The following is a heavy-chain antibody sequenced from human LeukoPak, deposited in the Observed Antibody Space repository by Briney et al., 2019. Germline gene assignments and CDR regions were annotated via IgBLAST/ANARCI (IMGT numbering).Heavy chain of an antibody. Sequence: ATVKVSCKTAGYTFTSYDINWVRQATGQGLEWMGWMNPNSGNTGYAQKFQGRVTMTRNTSISTAYMELSSLRSEDTAVYYCARGHNGYGDYWGQGTLVTVSS. CDR2: MNPNSGNT. V-gene: IGHV1-8*02. J-gene: IGHJ4*02. CDR1: GYTFTSYD. D-gene: IGHD5-12*01. CDR3: ARGHNGYGDY.